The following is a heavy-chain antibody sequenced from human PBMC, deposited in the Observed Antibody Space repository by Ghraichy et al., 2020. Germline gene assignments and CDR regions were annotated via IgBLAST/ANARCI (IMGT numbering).Heavy chain of an antibody. CDR3: ARTYPSSGWS. J-gene: IGHJ5*02. CDR1: GFTFSNYW. CDR2: IKQDGSEQ. D-gene: IGHD6-19*01. Sequence: GESLNISCAASGFTFSNYWMSWVRQGPGKGLEWVANIKQDGSEQKDVDSVKGRFTISRDNAKNSLYLQMNSLRAEDTAVYYCARTYPSSGWSWGQGTLVTVSS. V-gene: IGHV3-7*03.